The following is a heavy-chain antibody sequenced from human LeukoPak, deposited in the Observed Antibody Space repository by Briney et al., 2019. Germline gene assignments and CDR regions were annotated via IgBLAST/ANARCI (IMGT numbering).Heavy chain of an antibody. CDR3: AKDRSRSYSSFDS. CDR1: GFTFSDYY. D-gene: IGHD6-19*01. CDR2: ISSSGSTI. J-gene: IGHJ4*02. Sequence: GGSLRLSCAASGFTFSDYYMSWIRQAPGKGLEWVSYISSSGSTIYYADSVKGRFTISRDNSKNSLYLQMNSLRTEDTAFYYCAKDRSRSYSSFDSWGQGTLVTVSS. V-gene: IGHV3-11*01.